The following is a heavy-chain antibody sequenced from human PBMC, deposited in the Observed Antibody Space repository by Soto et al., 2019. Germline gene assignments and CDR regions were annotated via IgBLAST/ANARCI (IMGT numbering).Heavy chain of an antibody. CDR2: IYDDGST. D-gene: IGHD2-2*01. Sequence: QLQESGPGLVKPSEPLSLTCSVSGDSISSYFKNWIRQPPGKGLEWIGCIYDDGSTKYNPSLESRVTTMLGTSKTEFSLRLRSVTSADTAVYYCVSSRSAIYGDAFDVWGQATMVTVSS. CDR1: GDSISSYF. V-gene: IGHV4-59*03. J-gene: IGHJ3*01. CDR3: VSSRSAIYGDAFDV.